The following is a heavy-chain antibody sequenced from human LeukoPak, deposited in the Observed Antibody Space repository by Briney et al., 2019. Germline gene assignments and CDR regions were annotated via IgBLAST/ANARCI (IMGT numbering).Heavy chain of an antibody. J-gene: IGHJ4*02. D-gene: IGHD4-23*01. CDR3: ARDRGYSPFDY. CDR1: GLIFRSYW. Sequence: GGSLRLSCAVSGLIFRSYWMSWVRQAPGKGLEWVAHINQDGSEKYFVDSVKGRFTISRDNAKNSLYLQMNSLRVDDTAVYYCARDRGYSPFDYWGQGTLVTVSS. V-gene: IGHV3-7*01. CDR2: INQDGSEK.